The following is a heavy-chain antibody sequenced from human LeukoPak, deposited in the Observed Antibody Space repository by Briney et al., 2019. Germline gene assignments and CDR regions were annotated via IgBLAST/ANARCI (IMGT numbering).Heavy chain of an antibody. Sequence: SETLSLTCTVSGGSISSYYWSWIRQPPGKGLEWIGYVYYSGSTNYNPSLKSRVTISVDASKNHFSLKLSSVTAADTAVYSCARSIIGTRSKFDYWGQGTLVTVSS. D-gene: IGHD1/OR15-1a*01. J-gene: IGHJ4*02. V-gene: IGHV4-59*08. CDR1: GGSISSYY. CDR3: ARSIIGTRSKFDY. CDR2: VYYSGST.